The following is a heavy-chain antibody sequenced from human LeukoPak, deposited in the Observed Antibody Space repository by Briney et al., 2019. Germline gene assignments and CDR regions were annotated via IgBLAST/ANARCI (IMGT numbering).Heavy chain of an antibody. D-gene: IGHD5-12*01. CDR2: INANSGGG. J-gene: IGHJ4*02. CDR3: ARYPLGYSGYLKD. Sequence: GASVKVSCKASGYTFTDYHMHWVRQAPGQGLEWVGWINANSGGGNYAQEFQGRVTMTWDTSISTAYMELSRLRPDDTAVYYCARYPLGYSGYLKDWGQGTLVTVSS. CDR1: GYTFTDYH. V-gene: IGHV1-2*02.